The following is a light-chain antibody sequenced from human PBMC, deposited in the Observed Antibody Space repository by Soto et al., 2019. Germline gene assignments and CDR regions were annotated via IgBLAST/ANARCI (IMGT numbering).Light chain of an antibody. V-gene: IGLV2-14*01. CDR1: NSDIGGYDF. Sequence: QSALTQPAFVSESLGQSITISCTGTNSDIGGYDFVSWYQQHPGTTPKLIIYEVSRRPSGVSNRFSGSRSGNTASLTISELQAEDEADYYCVSFTTSRSYVFGTGTKVTVL. CDR3: VSFTTSRSYV. J-gene: IGLJ1*01. CDR2: EVS.